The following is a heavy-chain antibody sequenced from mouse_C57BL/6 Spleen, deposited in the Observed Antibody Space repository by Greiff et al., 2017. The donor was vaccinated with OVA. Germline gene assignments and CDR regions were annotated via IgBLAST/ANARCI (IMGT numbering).Heavy chain of an antibody. J-gene: IGHJ4*01. Sequence: EVHLVESGGGLVQPKGSLKLSCAASGFSFNTYAMNWVRQAPGKGLEWVARIRSKSNNYATYYADSVKDRFTISRDDSESMLYLQMNNLKTEDTAMYYCVRTNDYDWAMDYWGQGTSVTVSS. CDR1: GFSFNTYA. CDR2: IRSKSNNYAT. CDR3: VRTNDYDWAMDY. D-gene: IGHD2-4*01. V-gene: IGHV10-1*01.